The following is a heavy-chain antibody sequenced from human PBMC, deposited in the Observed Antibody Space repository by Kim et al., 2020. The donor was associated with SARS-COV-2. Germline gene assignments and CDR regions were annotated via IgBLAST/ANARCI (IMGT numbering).Heavy chain of an antibody. CDR1: GGSIGSSH. CDR3: ARGAPIIVD. D-gene: IGHD3-22*01. Sequence: SETLSLTCTVSGGSIGSSHWSWIRQPPGKGLEYIGDIDHSGTNDYNPSLKSRVTLSVDTSKNQLSLRLTSVTPADTAIYDCARGAPIIVDWGQGTLVTVSS. CDR2: IDHSGTN. J-gene: IGHJ4*02. V-gene: IGHV4-59*01.